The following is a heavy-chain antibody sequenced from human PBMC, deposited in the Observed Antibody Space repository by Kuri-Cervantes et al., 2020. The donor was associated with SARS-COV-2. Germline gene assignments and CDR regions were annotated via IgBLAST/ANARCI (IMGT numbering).Heavy chain of an antibody. Sequence: GSLRLSCTVSGGSISSYYWSWIRQPPGKGLEWIGYIYYSGSTNYNPSLKSRVTISVDTSKNQFSLKLSSVTAADTAVYYCARQGPGSSWYSFDYWGQGTLVTVSS. CDR2: IYYSGST. CDR1: GGSISSYY. V-gene: IGHV4-59*08. J-gene: IGHJ4*02. D-gene: IGHD6-13*01. CDR3: ARQGPGSSWYSFDY.